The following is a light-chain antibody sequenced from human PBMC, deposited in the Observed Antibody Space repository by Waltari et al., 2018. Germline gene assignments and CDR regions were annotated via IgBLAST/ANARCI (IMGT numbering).Light chain of an antibody. Sequence: DIVMTQSPESLAVSLGERATINCKSGQSVLYSSNNKNFLAWYQQRPGQPPKLLIYWASTRESGVPDRFSGSGSGTEFTLTISSLQAEDVAVYYCQQYYRIPYTFGQGTKLEIK. CDR3: QQYYRIPYT. CDR1: QSVLYSSNNKNF. CDR2: WAS. J-gene: IGKJ2*01. V-gene: IGKV4-1*01.